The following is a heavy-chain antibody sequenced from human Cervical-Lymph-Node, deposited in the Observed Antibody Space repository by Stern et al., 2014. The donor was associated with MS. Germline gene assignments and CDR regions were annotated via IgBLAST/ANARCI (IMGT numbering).Heavy chain of an antibody. Sequence: QVQLQQWGAGLLKPSETLSLTCAVYGGSFSGYYWSWIRQPPGKGLEWIGKINPSVSTSYNPSLKSRVTISVDTSKNQFSLKLSSVTAADTAVYYCARSRTYYYGSGKVHYGMDVWGQGTTVTVSS. CDR2: INPSVST. V-gene: IGHV4-34*01. CDR1: GGSFSGYY. J-gene: IGHJ6*02. D-gene: IGHD3-10*01. CDR3: ARSRTYYYGSGKVHYGMDV.